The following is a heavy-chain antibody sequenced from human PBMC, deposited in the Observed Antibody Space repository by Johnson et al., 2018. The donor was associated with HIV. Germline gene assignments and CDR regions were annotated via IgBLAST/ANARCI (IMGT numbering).Heavy chain of an antibody. CDR2: ISWNSGSL. V-gene: IGHV3-9*01. CDR3: AKLTRLDAFDI. CDR1: GFTFDDYA. D-gene: IGHD6-25*01. Sequence: VQLVESGGGLVQPGRSLRLSCAASGFTFDDYAMHWVRQTPGKGLEWVSGISWNSGSLGYADSVKGRFTISRDNAKNSLYLQMNSLRAEDTALYYCAKLTRLDAFDIWGQGTMVTDSS. J-gene: IGHJ3*02.